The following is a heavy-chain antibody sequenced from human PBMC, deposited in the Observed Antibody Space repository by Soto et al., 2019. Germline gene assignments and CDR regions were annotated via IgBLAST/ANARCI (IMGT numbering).Heavy chain of an antibody. V-gene: IGHV3-23*01. D-gene: IGHD3-10*01. Sequence: PWCSLRPSGAYSRFTYSSYPMSLIRQAPGKGLEWVSAISDTGGDTKYADSVRGRFTMSRDNSKKTLYLQMNSLRVEDSALYYCARGSTDSYPGSRIFDFWGRGTLVTVSS. CDR2: ISDTGGDT. CDR1: RFTYSSYP. CDR3: ARGSTDSYPGSRIFDF. J-gene: IGHJ4*02.